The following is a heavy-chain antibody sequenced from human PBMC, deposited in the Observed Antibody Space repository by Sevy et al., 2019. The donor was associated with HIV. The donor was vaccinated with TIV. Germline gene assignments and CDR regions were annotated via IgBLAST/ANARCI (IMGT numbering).Heavy chain of an antibody. CDR1: GGSISSSSYY. V-gene: IGHV4-39*01. J-gene: IGHJ6*02. CDR2: IYYSGSS. Sequence: SETLSLTCTVSGGSISSSSYYWVWIRQPPGKGLEWIGSIYYSGSSYYNPSLKSRVTISVDTSNNQFSLKLSSVTAADTAVYYCARTIAVPRPFGLGDYYGMDVWGQGTTVTVSS. D-gene: IGHD6-19*01. CDR3: ARTIAVPRPFGLGDYYGMDV.